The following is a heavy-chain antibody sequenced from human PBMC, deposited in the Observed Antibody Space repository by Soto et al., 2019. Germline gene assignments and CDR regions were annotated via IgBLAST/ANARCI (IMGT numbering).Heavy chain of an antibody. CDR3: ARELKDPIVVVPAAAHY. D-gene: IGHD2-2*01. CDR1: GFTFSSYS. V-gene: IGHV3-21*05. CDR2: ISSSSSNI. Sequence: GGSLRLSCAASGFTFSSYSMNWVRQAPGKGLEWVSYISSSSSNIYYADSVKGRFTISRDNAKNSLYLQMNSLRAEDTAVYYCARELKDPIVVVPAAAHYWGQGTLVTVSS. J-gene: IGHJ4*02.